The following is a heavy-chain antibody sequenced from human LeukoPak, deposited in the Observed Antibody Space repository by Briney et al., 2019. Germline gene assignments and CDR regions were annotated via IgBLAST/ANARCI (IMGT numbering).Heavy chain of an antibody. V-gene: IGHV3-30*02. CDR1: GFTFRGYD. D-gene: IGHD3-10*01. CDR2: IRFNGDTQ. CDR3: ARNYYRDSDSWGYFDY. J-gene: IGHJ4*02. Sequence: GGSLRLSCIVSGFTFRGYDMSWVRRTPGKGLVWVAFIRFNGDTQNYSDSVKGRFTISRDNSKSTLFLQMNSLRPEDTAMYYCARNYYRDSDSWGYFDYWGQGTLVTVSS.